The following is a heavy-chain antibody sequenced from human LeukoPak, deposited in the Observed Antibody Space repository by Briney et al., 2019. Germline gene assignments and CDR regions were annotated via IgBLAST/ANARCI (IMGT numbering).Heavy chain of an antibody. D-gene: IGHD3-9*01. V-gene: IGHV3-7*03. J-gene: IGHJ4*02. CDR3: ARDHFDWVGDFDY. CDR1: GFTFSSYW. CDR2: IKEDGSEK. Sequence: SGGSLTLSCAASGFTFSSYWMSWVRQAPGKGLEWVGNIKEDGSEKYYVDCVTGRLTISRDNAKNSLYLQMNRLRAEDTGVYYCARDHFDWVGDFDYWGQGTLVTVSS.